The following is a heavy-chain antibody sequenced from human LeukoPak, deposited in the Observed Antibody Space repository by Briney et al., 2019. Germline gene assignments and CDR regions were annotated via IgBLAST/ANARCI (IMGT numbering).Heavy chain of an antibody. CDR3: ARTRRGVAVAVGEPFDP. V-gene: IGHV1-2*06. CDR2: INPNSGGT. CDR1: GYTFTGYY. D-gene: IGHD6-19*01. Sequence: ASVKVSCKASGYTFTGYYMHWVRQAPGQGLEWMGRINPNSGGTNYAQKFQGRVTMTRDTSISTAYMELSRLRSDDTAVYYCARTRRGVAVAVGEPFDPWGQGTWSPSPQ. J-gene: IGHJ5*02.